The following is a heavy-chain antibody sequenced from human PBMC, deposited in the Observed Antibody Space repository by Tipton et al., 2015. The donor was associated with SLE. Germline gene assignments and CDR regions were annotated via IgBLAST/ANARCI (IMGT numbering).Heavy chain of an antibody. V-gene: IGHV4-59*12. CDR2: LYYSGNT. CDR1: GGSISSYY. J-gene: IGHJ6*02. Sequence: TLSLTCTVSGGSISSYYWSWIRQPPGKGLEWIGVLYYSGNTYYNPSLRSRVTMSVDTSKTQFSLKLGSWTAADTAFYYCARVVTVGAAHYYDIDVWGQGTRVTVSS. D-gene: IGHD2-21*02. CDR3: ARVVTVGAAHYYDIDV.